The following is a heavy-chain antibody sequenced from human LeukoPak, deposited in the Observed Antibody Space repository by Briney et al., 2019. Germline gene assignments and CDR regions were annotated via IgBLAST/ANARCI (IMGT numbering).Heavy chain of an antibody. D-gene: IGHD6-13*01. Sequence: WASVKVSFKASGGTFSNYAISWVRQAPGQGLEWMGGIIPIFGTANYAQKFQGRVTITADKSTSTAYMELSSLRSEDTAVYYCASLREGSSWYGYWGQGTLGTVSA. V-gene: IGHV1-69*06. J-gene: IGHJ4*02. CDR1: GGTFSNYA. CDR3: ASLREGSSWYGY. CDR2: IIPIFGTA.